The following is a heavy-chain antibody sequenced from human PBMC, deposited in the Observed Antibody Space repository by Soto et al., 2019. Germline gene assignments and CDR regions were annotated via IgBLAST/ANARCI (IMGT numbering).Heavy chain of an antibody. J-gene: IGHJ5*02. Sequence: PGGSLRLSCAASGFTFSSYSMNWVRQAPGKGLEWVSSISSSSSYIYYADSVKGRFTISRDNAKNSLYLQMNSLRAEDTAVYCGARDLPMTIQNGGYGAWVGGSAPWGQGSLVTVSS. CDR3: ARDLPMTIQNGGYGAWVGGSAP. V-gene: IGHV3-21*01. D-gene: IGHD5-12*01. CDR2: ISSSSSYI. CDR1: GFTFSSYS.